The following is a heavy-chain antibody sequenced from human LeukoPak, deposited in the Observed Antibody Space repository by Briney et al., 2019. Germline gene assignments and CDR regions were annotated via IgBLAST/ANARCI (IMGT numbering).Heavy chain of an antibody. J-gene: IGHJ5*02. D-gene: IGHD3-10*01. CDR3: AKDSRRYGSVSYTNWFDP. CDR2: ISWNSGSI. CDR1: GFTFDDYA. Sequence: GRSLRLSCAASGFTFDDYAMHWVRQAPGEGMEWVSGISWNSGSIGYADSVKGRFTISRDNAKNSLYLQMNSLRAEDTALYYCAKDSRRYGSVSYTNWFDPWGQGTLVTVSS. V-gene: IGHV3-9*01.